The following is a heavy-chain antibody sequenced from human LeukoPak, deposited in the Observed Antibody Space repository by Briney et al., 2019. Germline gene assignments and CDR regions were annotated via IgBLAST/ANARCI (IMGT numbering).Heavy chain of an antibody. V-gene: IGHV3-23*01. D-gene: IGHD5-18*01. J-gene: IGHJ4*02. CDR1: GFTFSTYA. Sequence: GGSLRLSCAASGFTFSTYAMSWVRQAPGKGLEWVSGVSGSGGGTYYADSVKGRFTVSRDNSKNTLHLQMNSLRVEDTAVYYCARVWRGNTYGPGDYWGQGTLFTVSP. CDR2: VSGSGGGT. CDR3: ARVWRGNTYGPGDY.